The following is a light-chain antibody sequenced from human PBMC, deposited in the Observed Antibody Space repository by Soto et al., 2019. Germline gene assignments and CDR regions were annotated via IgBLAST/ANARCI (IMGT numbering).Light chain of an antibody. CDR3: QQSSNWFT. CDR1: QSVSSY. CDR2: DAS. V-gene: IGKV3-11*01. Sequence: EIVLTQSPATLSLSPGERATLSCRASQSVSSYLAWYQQKPGQAPRLLIYDASNRATGIPARFSGSGSGTDFTLTISSREPEDFAVYYCQQSSNWFTFGPGTKVDIK. J-gene: IGKJ3*01.